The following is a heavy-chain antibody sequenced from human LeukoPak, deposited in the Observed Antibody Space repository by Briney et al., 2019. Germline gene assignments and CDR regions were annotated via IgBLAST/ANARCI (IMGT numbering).Heavy chain of an antibody. D-gene: IGHD1-26*01. CDR2: ITTSSTYI. CDR1: GFSFSTYN. V-gene: IGHV3-21*01. J-gene: IGHJ4*02. Sequence: GGSLRLSCAASGFSFSTYNMNWVRQAPGKGLEWVSSITTSSTYIYYADSVKGRFTISRDNAKNSLYLQMNSLRAEDTAVYYCARRGYHDYSGFDYWGQGTLVTVSS. CDR3: ARRGYHDYSGFDY.